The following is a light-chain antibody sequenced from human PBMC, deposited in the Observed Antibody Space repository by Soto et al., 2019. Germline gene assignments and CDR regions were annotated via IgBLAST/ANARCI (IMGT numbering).Light chain of an antibody. J-gene: IGLJ2*01. Sequence: QSVLTQPPSASGSPGQSVTMSCSGTSSDVGGYDYVSWYQQHPGKAPKLMIYEVSKRPSGVPDRFFGSKSGNTDSLTVSGLQAEDEADYYCSSYAGSSNFVVFGGGTQLTVL. CDR3: SSYAGSSNFVV. V-gene: IGLV2-8*01. CDR1: SSDVGGYDY. CDR2: EVS.